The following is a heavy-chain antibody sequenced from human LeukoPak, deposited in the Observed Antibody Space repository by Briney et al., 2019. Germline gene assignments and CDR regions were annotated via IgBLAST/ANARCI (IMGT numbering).Heavy chain of an antibody. V-gene: IGHV4-61*02. CDR2: IYTSGST. Sequence: PSETLSLTCTVSGGSISSGSYYWSWIRQPAGKGLEWIGRIYTSGSTNYNPSLKSRVTISVDTSKNQFSLKLSSVTAADTAVYYCARGNNWNYFDYWGQGTLVTVSS. D-gene: IGHD1-20*01. CDR1: GGSISSGSYY. J-gene: IGHJ4*02. CDR3: ARGNNWNYFDY.